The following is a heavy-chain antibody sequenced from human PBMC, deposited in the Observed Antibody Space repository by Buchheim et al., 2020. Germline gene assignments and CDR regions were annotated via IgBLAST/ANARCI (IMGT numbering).Heavy chain of an antibody. CDR3: ARDLGFLEWFYGMDV. J-gene: IGHJ6*02. CDR2: ISSSSSTI. CDR1: GFTFSSYS. Sequence: EVQLVESGGGLVQPGGSLRLSCAAPGFTFSSYSMNWVRQAPGKGLEWVSYISSSSSTIYYADSVKGRFTISRDNAKNSLYLQMNSLRAEDTAVYYCARDLGFLEWFYGMDVWGQGTT. D-gene: IGHD3-3*02. V-gene: IGHV3-48*01.